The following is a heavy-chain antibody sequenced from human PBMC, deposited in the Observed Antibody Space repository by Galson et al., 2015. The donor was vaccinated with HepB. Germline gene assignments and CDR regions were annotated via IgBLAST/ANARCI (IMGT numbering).Heavy chain of an antibody. CDR3: ARQGWLERGSGYYEGASVGSFDY. Sequence: QSGAEVKKPGESLRISCKGSGYSFTSYWISWVRQMPGKGLEWMGRIDPSDSYTNYSPSFQGHVTISADKSISTAYLQWSSLKASDTAMYYCARQGWLERGSGYYEGASVGSFDYWGQGTLVTVSS. CDR1: GYSFTSYW. V-gene: IGHV5-10-1*01. J-gene: IGHJ4*02. CDR2: IDPSDSYT. D-gene: IGHD3-22*01.